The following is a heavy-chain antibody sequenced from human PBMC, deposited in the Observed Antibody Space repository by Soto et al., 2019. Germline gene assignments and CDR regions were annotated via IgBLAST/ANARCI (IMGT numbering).Heavy chain of an antibody. V-gene: IGHV6-1*01. CDR1: GDSVSSNSAA. Sequence: QVQLQQSGPGLVKPSQTLSLTCAISGDSVSSNSAAWNWIRQSPSRGLEWLGKTYYRSKWYNDYAVSVKSRITINPDTSRNQFSLQLKSVTPEDTAVYYCVRGRELVDRDYHYDYGLDVWGQGTTVTVSS. D-gene: IGHD1-26*01. CDR2: TYYRSKWYN. CDR3: VRGRELVDRDYHYDYGLDV. J-gene: IGHJ6*02.